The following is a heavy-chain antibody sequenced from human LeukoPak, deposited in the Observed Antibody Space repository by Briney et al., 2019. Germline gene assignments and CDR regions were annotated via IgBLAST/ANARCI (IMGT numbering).Heavy chain of an antibody. D-gene: IGHD6-6*01. J-gene: IGHJ4*02. CDR1: GGSISSGGYY. V-gene: IGHV4-30-2*01. CDR2: IYHSGST. CDR3: AREGSEGSSSHLDY. Sequence: SETPSLTCTVSGGSISSGGYYWSWIRQPPGKGLEWIGYIYHSGSTYYNPSLKSRVTISLDRSKNQFSLKLSSLTAADTAVYYCAREGSEGSSSHLDYWGQGTLVTVSS.